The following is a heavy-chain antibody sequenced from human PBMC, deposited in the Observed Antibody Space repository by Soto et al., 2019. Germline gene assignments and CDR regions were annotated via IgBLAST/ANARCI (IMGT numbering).Heavy chain of an antibody. Sequence: GGSLRLSCAASGFTFSSYAISWVRQAPGKGLEWVSAISVSGGSTYYADSVKGRFTISRDNSKNTLYLQMNSLRAEDTAVYYCAKARVTMIVVALFDYWGQGTLVTVSS. J-gene: IGHJ4*02. D-gene: IGHD3-22*01. CDR3: AKARVTMIVVALFDY. CDR2: ISVSGGST. V-gene: IGHV3-23*01. CDR1: GFTFSSYA.